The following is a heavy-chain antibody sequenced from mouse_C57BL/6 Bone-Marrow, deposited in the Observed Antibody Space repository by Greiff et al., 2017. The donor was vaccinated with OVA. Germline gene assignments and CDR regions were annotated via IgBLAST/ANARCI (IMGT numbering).Heavy chain of an antibody. Sequence: QVQLQQSGAELARPGASVKLSCKASGYTFTSYGISWVKQRTGQGLEWIGEIYPRSGNTYYNEKFKGKATLTADKSSSTAYMERRSLTSEDSAVYFCALTGTGCDYWGQGTTLTVSS. J-gene: IGHJ2*01. CDR1: GYTFTSYG. V-gene: IGHV1-81*01. CDR3: ALTGTGCDY. D-gene: IGHD4-1*01. CDR2: IYPRSGNT.